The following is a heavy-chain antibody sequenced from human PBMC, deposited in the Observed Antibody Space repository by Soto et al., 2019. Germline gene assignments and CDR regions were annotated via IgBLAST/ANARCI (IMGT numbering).Heavy chain of an antibody. D-gene: IGHD4-17*01. CDR2: ISGYNGDT. CDR3: AKNGQPPDYDSDRDV. Sequence: QGNLVQSGAEVKKPGASVKVSCKASGYTFTRYGISWVRQAPGQGLEWMGWISGYNGDTNNAQNLKDRVTMTIDTSTNTAYMELRTLTSYSTAVYYCAKNGQPPDYDSDRDVWGQGTTVTVSS. V-gene: IGHV1-18*01. J-gene: IGHJ6*02. CDR1: GYTFTRYG.